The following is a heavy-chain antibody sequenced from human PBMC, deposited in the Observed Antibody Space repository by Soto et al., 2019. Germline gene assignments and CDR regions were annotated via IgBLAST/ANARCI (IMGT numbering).Heavy chain of an antibody. CDR3: AKGGSSWTEWFDP. D-gene: IGHD6-13*01. CDR2: INPSSGGT. CDR1: GYPLTAKY. J-gene: IGHJ5*02. V-gene: IGHV1-2*02. Sequence: GASVKVSCKASGYPLTAKYLHWVRQAPGQGLEWMGWINPSSGGTKEAQKFRGRVTMTRDTSISAAYTELNRLTSDDTAVYYCAKGGSSWTEWFDPWGQGTLVTVSS.